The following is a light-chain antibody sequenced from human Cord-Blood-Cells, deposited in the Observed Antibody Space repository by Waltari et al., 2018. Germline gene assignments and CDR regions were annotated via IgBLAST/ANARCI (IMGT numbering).Light chain of an antibody. J-gene: IGKJ4*01. CDR2: AAS. CDR3: QQYYSYPLT. Sequence: AIRMTQSPSSFSASTGDRVTITCRASQGISSYLDWYQQKPGKAPKLLIYAASTLQIGVPSRFSGSGSGTDFTLTISCLQSEDFATYYCQQYYSYPLTFGGGTKVEIK. V-gene: IGKV1-8*01. CDR1: QGISSY.